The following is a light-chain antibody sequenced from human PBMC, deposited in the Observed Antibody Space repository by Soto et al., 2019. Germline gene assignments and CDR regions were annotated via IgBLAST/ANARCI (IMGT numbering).Light chain of an antibody. J-gene: IGKJ2*01. CDR2: AAS. Sequence: DIQMTQSPSSLSASVGDRVSFTCRASETISSNYLSWYQKQPGQAPKLLIYAASSVHSGVSARFSGSGSGTDFTLTISSVQPEDSATYFCQQSFDRSVTFGQGTNLE. CDR3: QQSFDRSVT. V-gene: IGKV1-39*01. CDR1: ETISSNY.